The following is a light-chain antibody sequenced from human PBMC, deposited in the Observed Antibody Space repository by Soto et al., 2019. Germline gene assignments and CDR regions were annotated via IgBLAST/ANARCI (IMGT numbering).Light chain of an antibody. V-gene: IGKV1-5*03. CDR1: QSISSW. J-gene: IGKJ1*01. CDR3: QQYNSYSRT. Sequence: DIQMNQSPSTLSASVGDRVTITCRASQSISSWLAWYQQKPGKAPKLLIYKASSLESGVPSRFSGSGSGSEFTLIITSLQPDDFATYYCQQYNSYSRTFGPGTKVEIK. CDR2: KAS.